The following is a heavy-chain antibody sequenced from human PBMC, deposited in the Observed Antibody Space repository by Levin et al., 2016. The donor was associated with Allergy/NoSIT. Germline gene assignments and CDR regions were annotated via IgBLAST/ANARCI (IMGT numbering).Heavy chain of an antibody. CDR2: ISGSGGST. V-gene: IGHV3-23*01. J-gene: IGHJ4*02. CDR1: GFTFSSYA. D-gene: IGHD4-11*01. Sequence: GESLKISCAASGFTFSSYAMSWVRQAPGKGLEWVSAISGSGGSTYYADSVKGRFTISRDNSKNTLYLQMNSLQTEDTALYYCTTSLVTVLQGWGQGTLVTVSS. CDR3: TTSLVTVLQG.